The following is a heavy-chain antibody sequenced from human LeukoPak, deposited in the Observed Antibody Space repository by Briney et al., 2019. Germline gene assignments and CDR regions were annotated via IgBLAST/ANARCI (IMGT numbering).Heavy chain of an antibody. CDR2: ISSSGGST. V-gene: IGHV3-23*01. Sequence: GGSLRLSCVASGFTFSSHAMSWVRQAPGRGLEWVSTISSSGGSTYYAGSVKGRFTISRDNSKNTLYLQMNSLRAEDTAVHYCARSSSGGRSIYDYWGQGTLVTASS. CDR1: GFTFSSHA. CDR3: ARSSSGGRSIYDY. D-gene: IGHD2-15*01. J-gene: IGHJ4*02.